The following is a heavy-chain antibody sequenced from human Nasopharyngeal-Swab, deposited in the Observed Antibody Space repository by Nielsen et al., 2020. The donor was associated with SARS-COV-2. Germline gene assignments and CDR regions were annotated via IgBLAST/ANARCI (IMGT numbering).Heavy chain of an antibody. J-gene: IGHJ6*02. CDR2: ISFSSSYI. V-gene: IGHV3-21*01. Sequence: GESLKISCAASVFIFTSYNMNWVRQAPAKGLEWVSSISFSSSYIYYADSVKGRFTLSRDNAKKSLYLQMNSLRAEDSAVYYCARSKISPSSYYDSSGYYGFYGMDVWGQGTTVTVSS. D-gene: IGHD3-22*01. CDR3: ARSKISPSSYYDSSGYYGFYGMDV. CDR1: VFIFTSYN.